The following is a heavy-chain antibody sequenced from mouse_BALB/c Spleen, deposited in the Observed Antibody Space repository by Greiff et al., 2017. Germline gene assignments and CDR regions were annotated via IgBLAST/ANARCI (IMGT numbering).Heavy chain of an antibody. CDR1: GYTFTDYN. J-gene: IGHJ4*01. CDR2: IYPYNGGT. D-gene: IGHD3-1*01. CDR3: TRRGGYVGAMDY. V-gene: IGHV1S29*02. Sequence: EVQLQQSGPELVKPGASVKISCKASGYTFTDYNMHWVKQSHGKSLEWIGYIYPYNGGTGYNQKFKSKATLTVDNSSSTAYMQLSSPTSEDSAVYYCTRRGGYVGAMDYWGQGTSVTVSS.